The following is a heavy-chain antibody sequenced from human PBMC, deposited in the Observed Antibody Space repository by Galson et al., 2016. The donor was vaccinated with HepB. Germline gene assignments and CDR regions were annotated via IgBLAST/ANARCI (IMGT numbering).Heavy chain of an antibody. Sequence: SLRLSCAASGLTFKNHWMSWVRQAPGKGLEWVANIKQDGSEKYYVDAVKGRFTISRDNAKNSQYLQMNSLRAEDTAVYYCVRTVSVGARPGRHHDHWGQGTVVTVSS. CDR2: IKQDGSEK. J-gene: IGHJ4*02. V-gene: IGHV3-7*03. CDR1: GLTFKNHW. D-gene: IGHD1-26*01. CDR3: VRTVSVGARPGRHHDH.